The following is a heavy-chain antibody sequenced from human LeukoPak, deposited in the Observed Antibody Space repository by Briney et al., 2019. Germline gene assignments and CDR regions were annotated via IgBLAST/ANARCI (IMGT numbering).Heavy chain of an antibody. CDR2: IYHSGST. CDR3: ASKEIWFGELDRGLDQGPPYWYFDL. Sequence: ASETLSLTCTVSGYSISSGYYWGWIRQPPGKGLEWIGSIYHSGSTYYNPSLKSRVTISVDTSKNQFSLKLSSVTAADTAVYYCASKEIWFGELDRGLDQGPPYWYFDLWGRGTLVTVSS. D-gene: IGHD3-10*01. V-gene: IGHV4-38-2*02. CDR1: GYSISSGYY. J-gene: IGHJ2*01.